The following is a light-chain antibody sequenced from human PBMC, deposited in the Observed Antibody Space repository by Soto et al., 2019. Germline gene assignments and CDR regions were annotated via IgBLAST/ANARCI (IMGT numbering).Light chain of an antibody. CDR2: GAS. CDR1: QSLSSIN. J-gene: IGKJ1*01. Sequence: EIVLTQSPSTLSFSPWGRSTLSFMASQSLSSINLAWFQQKPGQAPRLLIYGASTRATGTPDRISGSGSGTDFTLTISRLEPEDFAVYYCQQCGSSRRTFGQGTKVDIK. CDR3: QQCGSSRRT. V-gene: IGKV3-20*01.